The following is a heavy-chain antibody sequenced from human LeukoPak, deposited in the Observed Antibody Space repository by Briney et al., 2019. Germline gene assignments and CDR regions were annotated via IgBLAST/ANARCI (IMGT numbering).Heavy chain of an antibody. Sequence: GGSLRLSCAASGFTFSSYAMNWVRQAPGKGLEWASAISGSGGSTYYADSVKGRFTISRDNSKNTLYLQMNSLRAEDTAVYYCARVWQLWSLPHFDPWGQGTLVTVSS. CDR1: GFTFSSYA. CDR3: ARVWQLWSLPHFDP. CDR2: ISGSGGST. J-gene: IGHJ5*02. D-gene: IGHD5-18*01. V-gene: IGHV3-23*01.